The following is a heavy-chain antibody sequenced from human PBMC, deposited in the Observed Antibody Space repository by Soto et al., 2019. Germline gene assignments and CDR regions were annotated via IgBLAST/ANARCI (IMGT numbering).Heavy chain of an antibody. CDR2: IVVGSGNT. D-gene: IGHD3-16*01. CDR3: AAPPRGDDYVPFDY. CDR1: GFTFTSSA. V-gene: IGHV1-58*01. J-gene: IGHJ4*02. Sequence: QMQLVQSGPEVKKPGTSVKVSCKASGFTFTSSAVQWVRQARGQRLEWIGWIVVGSGNTNYAQKFQERVTITRDMSPSTAYMELSSLRSEDTAVYYWAAPPRGDDYVPFDYWGQGTVVTVAS.